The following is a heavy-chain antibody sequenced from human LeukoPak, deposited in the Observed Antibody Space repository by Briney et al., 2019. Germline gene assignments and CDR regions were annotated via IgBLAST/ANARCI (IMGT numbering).Heavy chain of an antibody. D-gene: IGHD2-2*01. CDR1: GFTFSGSA. V-gene: IGHV3-73*01. CDR3: YWRYCSSTSCLLYGMDV. CDR2: IRSKANSYAT. J-gene: IGHJ6*02. Sequence: GGSLKLSCAASGFTFSGSAMHWVRQASGKGLEWVGRIRSKANSYATAYAASVKGRFTISRDDSKNTAYLQMNSLKTEDTAVYYCYWRYCSSTSCLLYGMDVWGQGTTVAVSS.